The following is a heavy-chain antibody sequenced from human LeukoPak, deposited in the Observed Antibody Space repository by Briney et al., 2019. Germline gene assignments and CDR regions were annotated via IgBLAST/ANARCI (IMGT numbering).Heavy chain of an antibody. J-gene: IGHJ3*02. CDR2: YNPEDGKT. D-gene: IGHD5-12*01. CDR1: GYSLSEVS. Sequence: ASVKVSCKVSGYSLSEVSMQWVRQAPGKGPEWMGGYNPEDGKTIYAQKFRGRVTVTEDTSTETLYMELSSLISEDSAVYYCAIPSDYDTPGFDIWGQGTMVTVSS. V-gene: IGHV1-24*01. CDR3: AIPSDYDTPGFDI.